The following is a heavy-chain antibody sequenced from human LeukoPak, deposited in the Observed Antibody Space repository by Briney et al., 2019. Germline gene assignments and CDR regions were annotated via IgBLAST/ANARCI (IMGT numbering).Heavy chain of an antibody. CDR1: GGSISSSSYY. J-gene: IGHJ4*02. Sequence: SETLSLTCTVSGGSISSSSYYWGWIRQPPGKGLEWIGSIYYSGSTYYNPSLKSRVTISVDTSKNQFSLKLSSVTAADTAVYYCARHGGGLYGGNSDDYWGQGTLVTVSS. D-gene: IGHD4-23*01. CDR3: ARHGGGLYGGNSDDY. CDR2: IYYSGST. V-gene: IGHV4-39*01.